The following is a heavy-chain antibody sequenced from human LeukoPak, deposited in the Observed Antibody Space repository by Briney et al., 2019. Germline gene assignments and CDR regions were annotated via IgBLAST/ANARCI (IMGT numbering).Heavy chain of an antibody. D-gene: IGHD3-22*01. CDR1: GGSFSGYY. J-gene: IGHJ4*02. Sequence: SETLSLTCAVYGGSFSGYYWSWLRQPPGKGLEWIGEINHSGSTNYNPSLKSRVTISVDTSKNQFSLKLSSVTAADTAVYYCARVPPYYYDSSGHFDYWGQGTLVTVSS. CDR3: ARVPPYYYDSSGHFDY. CDR2: INHSGST. V-gene: IGHV4-34*01.